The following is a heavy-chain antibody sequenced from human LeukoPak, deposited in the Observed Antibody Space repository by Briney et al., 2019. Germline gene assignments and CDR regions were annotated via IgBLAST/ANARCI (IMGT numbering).Heavy chain of an antibody. D-gene: IGHD2-15*01. CDR2: IIPIFGTA. CDR3: ARENHCSGGSCYWWFDP. Sequence: SVKVSCKASGGTFSSYAISWVRQAPGQGLEWMGGIIPIFGTANYAQKFQGRVTITADESTSTAYMELSSLRSEDTAVYYCARENHCSGGSCYWWFDPWGQGTLVIVSS. J-gene: IGHJ5*02. CDR1: GGTFSSYA. V-gene: IGHV1-69*01.